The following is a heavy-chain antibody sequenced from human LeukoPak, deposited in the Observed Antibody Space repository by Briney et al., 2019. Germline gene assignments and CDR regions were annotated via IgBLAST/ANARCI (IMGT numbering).Heavy chain of an antibody. D-gene: IGHD2-15*01. J-gene: IGHJ5*02. CDR1: GYTFTDYY. CDR2: IIPIFGTA. CDR3: ARGGGYCSGGTCYNWFDP. V-gene: IGHV1-69*13. Sequence: ASVKVSCKASGYTFTDYYMHWVRQAPGQGLEWMGRIIPIFGTANYAQKFQGRVSITADESTSTAYMELNSLTSEDTAVYYCARGGGYCSGGTCYNWFDPWGQGTLVTVSS.